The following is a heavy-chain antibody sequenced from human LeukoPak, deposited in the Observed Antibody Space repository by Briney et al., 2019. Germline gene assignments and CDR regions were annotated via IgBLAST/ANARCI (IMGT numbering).Heavy chain of an antibody. CDR1: GYTFTSYY. D-gene: IGHD3-22*01. CDR2: INPNSGGT. CDR3: AREPRYYYDSSGYYPIDY. Sequence: ASVKVSCKASGYTFTSYYMHWVRQAPGQGLEWMGWINPNSGGTNYAQKFQGRVTMTRDTSISTAYMELSRLGSDDTAVYYCAREPRYYYDSSGYYPIDYWGQGTLVTVSS. V-gene: IGHV1-2*02. J-gene: IGHJ4*02.